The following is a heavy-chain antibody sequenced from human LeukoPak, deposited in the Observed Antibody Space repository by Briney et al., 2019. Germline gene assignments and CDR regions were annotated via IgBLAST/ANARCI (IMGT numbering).Heavy chain of an antibody. CDR2: IIPIFGTA. V-gene: IGHV1-69*05. CDR1: GGTFSNYA. CDR3: AAGFYGDDQFDY. D-gene: IGHD4-17*01. Sequence: ASVKVSCKASGGTFSNYAISWVRQAPGQGLEWMGGIIPIFGTANYAQKFQGRVTITTDESTSTAYMELSSLRSEDMAVYYCAAGFYGDDQFDYWGQGTLVTVSS. J-gene: IGHJ4*02.